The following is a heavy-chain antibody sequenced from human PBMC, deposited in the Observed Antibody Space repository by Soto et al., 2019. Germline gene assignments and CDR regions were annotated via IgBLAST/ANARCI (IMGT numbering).Heavy chain of an antibody. CDR1: GFTFSSYA. V-gene: IGHV3-23*01. CDR2: ISGSGGST. D-gene: IGHD1-26*01. CDR3: AKRELDYYYYYMDV. J-gene: IGHJ6*03. Sequence: GGSLRLSCAASGFTFSSYAMSWVRQAPGKGLEWVSAISGSGGSTYYADSVKGRFTISRDNSKNTLYLQMNSLRAEDTAVYYCAKRELDYYYYYMDVWGKGTTVTVSS.